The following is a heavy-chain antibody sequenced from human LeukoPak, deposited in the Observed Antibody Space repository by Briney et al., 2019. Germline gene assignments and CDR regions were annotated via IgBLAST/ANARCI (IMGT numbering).Heavy chain of an antibody. Sequence: SETLSLTCTVSGGSISSYYWSWIRQPPGQGLEWIGYIYYSGSTNYNPSLKSRVTISVDTSKNQFSLKLSSVTAADTAVYYCARVEGSSGYFPTFDYWGQGTLVTVSS. CDR2: IYYSGST. V-gene: IGHV4-59*01. D-gene: IGHD3-22*01. CDR3: ARVEGSSGYFPTFDY. J-gene: IGHJ4*02. CDR1: GGSISSYY.